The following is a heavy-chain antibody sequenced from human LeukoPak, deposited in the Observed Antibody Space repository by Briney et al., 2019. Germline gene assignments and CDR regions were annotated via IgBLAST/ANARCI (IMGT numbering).Heavy chain of an antibody. CDR1: GDNVSSNSVA. CDR3: ARDHCSGGSCHWRFDY. CDR2: TYYRYNLYN. J-gene: IGHJ4*02. V-gene: IGHV6-1*01. Sequence: SQTLSLTCALSGDNVSSNSVAWHWSRQSRARGLEGLVRTYYRYNLYNDYAEAVKYRITINADTSKNQFSLQLTSVPPEDTAVYYCARDHCSGGSCHWRFDYWGQGTLVTVSS. D-gene: IGHD2-15*01.